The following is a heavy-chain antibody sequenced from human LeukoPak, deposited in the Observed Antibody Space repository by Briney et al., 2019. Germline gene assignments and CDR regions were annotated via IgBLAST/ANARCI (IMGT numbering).Heavy chain of an antibody. D-gene: IGHD3/OR15-3a*01. V-gene: IGHV3-48*04. CDR3: ARDFLLDEY. CDR1: GFTFSSYN. Sequence: GGSLRLSFAASGFTFSSYNMNWVRQAPGKGLEWVSYISSSSTTMYYADSVKGRFTISRDNAKNSLYLQMNSLRAEDTAVYYCARDFLLDEYWGQGTLVTVSS. CDR2: ISSSSTTM. J-gene: IGHJ4*02.